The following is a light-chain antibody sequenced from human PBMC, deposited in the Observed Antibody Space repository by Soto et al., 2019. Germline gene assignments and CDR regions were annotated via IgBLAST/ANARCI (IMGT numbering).Light chain of an antibody. CDR3: CSYAGSSAYV. Sequence: QSVLAQPASVSGSPGQSITISCTGTSSYVGSYNLVSWYQHHPGKAPKLMIYEVSKRPSGVSNRFSGSKSGNTASLTISGLQAEDEADYYCCSYAGSSAYVFGNGTKVTVL. J-gene: IGLJ1*01. V-gene: IGLV2-23*02. CDR2: EVS. CDR1: SSYVGSYNL.